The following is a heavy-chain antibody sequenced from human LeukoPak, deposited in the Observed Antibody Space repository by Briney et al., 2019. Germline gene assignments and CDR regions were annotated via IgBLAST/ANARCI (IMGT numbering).Heavy chain of an antibody. J-gene: IGHJ4*02. CDR2: ISYDGSNK. CDR1: GFTFSSYG. D-gene: IGHD5-12*01. V-gene: IGHV3-30*18. CDR3: AKDSILVDIVATIRINGLDY. Sequence: PGGSLGLSCAASGFTFSSYGMHWVRQAPGKGLEWVAVISYDGSNKYYADSVKGRFTISRDNSKNTLYLQMNSLRAEDTAVYYCAKDSILVDIVATIRINGLDYWGQGTLVTVSS.